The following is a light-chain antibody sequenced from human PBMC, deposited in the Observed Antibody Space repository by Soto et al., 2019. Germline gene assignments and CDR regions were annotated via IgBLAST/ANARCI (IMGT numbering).Light chain of an antibody. V-gene: IGKV3-20*01. J-gene: IGKJ2*01. CDR3: QQCGPSLKYT. CDR1: QSVGNN. CDR2: GAF. Sequence: EVVLTQSPATLSVSPGERATLSCRTSQSVGNNLAWYQQKPGQAPRLLMYGAFIRAPGLPVRFRGTGSGTDFTLTISRLEPEDFAVYYCQQCGPSLKYTFGQGTKLEIK.